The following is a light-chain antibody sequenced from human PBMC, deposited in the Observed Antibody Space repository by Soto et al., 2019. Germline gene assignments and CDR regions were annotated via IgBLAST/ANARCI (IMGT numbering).Light chain of an antibody. CDR1: SSDVGSYNL. CDR2: EDN. J-gene: IGLJ2*01. Sequence: QSVLTQPASVSGSPGQSITISCTGTSSDVGSYNLVSWYQQHPGKVPKLMIYEDNKRPSGVSYRFSGSKSGNTASLTISGLQAEDEADYYCCSYEGRSLTYVVFGGGTKLTVL. CDR3: CSYEGRSLTYVV. V-gene: IGLV2-23*01.